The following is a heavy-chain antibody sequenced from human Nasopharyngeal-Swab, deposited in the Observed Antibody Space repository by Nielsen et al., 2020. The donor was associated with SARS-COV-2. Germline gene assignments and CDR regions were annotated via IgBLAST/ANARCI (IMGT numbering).Heavy chain of an antibody. J-gene: IGHJ4*02. Sequence: GSLRLSCAVYGGSFSGYYWSWIRQSPGKGLEWIGQINYSGTTNYNPSLKSRVAISVDTSKDQFSLKLNSVTAADTAVYYCASGARRGRVPFDYWGQGTQVTVSS. V-gene: IGHV4-34*01. CDR1: GGSFSGYY. D-gene: IGHD3-16*01. CDR2: INYSGTT. CDR3: ASGARRGRVPFDY.